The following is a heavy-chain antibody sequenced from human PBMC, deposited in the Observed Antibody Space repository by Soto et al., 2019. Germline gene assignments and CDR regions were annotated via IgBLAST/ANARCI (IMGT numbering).Heavy chain of an antibody. V-gene: IGHV3-48*02. D-gene: IGHD6-19*01. J-gene: IGHJ1*01. Sequence: EVQLVESEGGLVQPGGSLRLSCAASGFTFSSYSMNWVRQAPGKGLEWVSYISSSSSTIYYADSVKGRFTISRDNAKNSLYLQMNSLRDEDTAVYYCASATWDSTGWYGYFQHWGQGTLVTVSS. CDR2: ISSSSSTI. CDR3: ASATWDSTGWYGYFQH. CDR1: GFTFSSYS.